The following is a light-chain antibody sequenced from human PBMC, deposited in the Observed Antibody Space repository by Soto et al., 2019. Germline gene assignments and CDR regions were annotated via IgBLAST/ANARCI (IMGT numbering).Light chain of an antibody. J-gene: IGKJ1*01. CDR2: DAS. CDR1: QSISNN. V-gene: IGKV3-15*01. Sequence: ILMTQSPATLSVSPGERATLSCRASQSISNNLAWYQQKPGQAPRLLIYDASTRATVIPARFSGSVSGTEFTLTISGVRSEDFAVYYCQQYNNWPPWTVGQGTKVEIK. CDR3: QQYNNWPPWT.